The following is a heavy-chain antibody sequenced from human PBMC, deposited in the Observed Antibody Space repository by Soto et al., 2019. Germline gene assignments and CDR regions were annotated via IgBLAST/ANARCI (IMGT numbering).Heavy chain of an antibody. Sequence: GWSLRLSCAASGFTFSTYAMTWVRQAPGKGLQWVSSISVDPGTTYYADSVKGRFTISRDNSNNTLYLQMNSLRADDTAVYYCAKDGIRGIHIDNWGQGTLVTVSS. J-gene: IGHJ4*02. CDR1: GFTFSTYA. CDR3: AKDGIRGIHIDN. V-gene: IGHV3-23*01. CDR2: ISVDPGTT.